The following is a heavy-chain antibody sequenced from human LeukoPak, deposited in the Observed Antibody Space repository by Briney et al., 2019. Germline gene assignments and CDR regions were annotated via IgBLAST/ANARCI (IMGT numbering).Heavy chain of an antibody. V-gene: IGHV3-7*01. CDR1: GLIFSKYW. CDR2: IKPDGSEK. J-gene: IGHJ4*02. Sequence: PGGSLRLSCSASGLIFSKYWMTWVRQAPGKGLEWVASIKPDGSEKYYLDSVKGRFNISRDNARDSLYLQMNSLRDHDTSVDCCARDASALYWGRGTLVTVSS. CDR3: ARDASALY. D-gene: IGHD6-19*01.